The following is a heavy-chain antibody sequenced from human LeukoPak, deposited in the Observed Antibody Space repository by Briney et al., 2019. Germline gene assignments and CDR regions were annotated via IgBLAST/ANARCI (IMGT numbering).Heavy chain of an antibody. Sequence: GGSLRLSCAASGFTFRSYAMHWVRQAPGKGLEWVALISYDGSNKYYADSVKGRFTISRDNSKNTLYLQMNSLRAEDTAVYYCARDTADIVVVVAASPGNPHYGMDVWGQGTTVTVSS. CDR1: GFTFRSYA. V-gene: IGHV3-30-3*01. CDR3: ARDTADIVVVVAASPGNPHYGMDV. J-gene: IGHJ6*02. CDR2: ISYDGSNK. D-gene: IGHD2-15*01.